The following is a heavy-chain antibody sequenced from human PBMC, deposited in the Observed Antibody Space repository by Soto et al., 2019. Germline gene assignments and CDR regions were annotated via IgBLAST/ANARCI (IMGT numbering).Heavy chain of an antibody. Sequence: PSETLSLTCTVSGGSISSYYWSWIRQPPGKGLEWIGYIYYSGSTNYNPSLKSRVTISVDTSKNQFPLKLSSVTAADTAVYYCAREIVATNFDYWGQGTLVPVSP. CDR3: AREIVATNFDY. D-gene: IGHD5-12*01. CDR2: IYYSGST. J-gene: IGHJ4*02. V-gene: IGHV4-59*12. CDR1: GGSISSYY.